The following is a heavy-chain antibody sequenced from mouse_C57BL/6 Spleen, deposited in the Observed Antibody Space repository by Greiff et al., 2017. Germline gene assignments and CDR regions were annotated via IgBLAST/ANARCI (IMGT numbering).Heavy chain of an antibody. V-gene: IGHV1-54*01. Sequence: VQLQQSGAELVRPGTSVTVSCKASGYAFTNYLIEWVKQRPGQGLEWIGVINPGSGGTNYNEKFKGKATLTADKSSSTAYLQRSSLTSEDSAVFFCARSGLTTVGDYAMDYWGQGTSVTVSS. D-gene: IGHD1-1*01. CDR1: GYAFTNYL. CDR3: ARSGLTTVGDYAMDY. J-gene: IGHJ4*01. CDR2: INPGSGGT.